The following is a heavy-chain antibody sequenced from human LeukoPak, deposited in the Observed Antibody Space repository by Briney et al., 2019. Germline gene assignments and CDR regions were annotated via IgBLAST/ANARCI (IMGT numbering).Heavy chain of an antibody. CDR1: GGSISSYY. Sequence: SETLSLTCTASGGSISSYYWSWIRQPPGKGLEWIGYIYYSGSTNYNPSLKSRVTISVDTSKNQFSLKLSSVTAADTAVYYCARTMVRRWFDPWGQGTLVTVSS. CDR2: IYYSGST. J-gene: IGHJ5*02. V-gene: IGHV4-59*08. D-gene: IGHD3-10*01. CDR3: ARTMVRRWFDP.